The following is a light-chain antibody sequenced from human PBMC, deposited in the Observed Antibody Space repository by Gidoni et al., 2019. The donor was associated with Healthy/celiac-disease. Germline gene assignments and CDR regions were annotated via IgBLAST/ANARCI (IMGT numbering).Light chain of an antibody. V-gene: IGLV1-47*02. CDR3: AAWDDSLSGVV. Sequence: QSVLTQPHSASGTPGQRVTISCSGSSSNIGSNYVYWYQQLPGTAPKLLIYSNNQRPTGVPDRFSGSMSCTSASLAISGLRSEDEADYYCAAWDDSLSGVVFGGGTKLTVL. J-gene: IGLJ2*01. CDR1: SSNIGSNY. CDR2: SNN.